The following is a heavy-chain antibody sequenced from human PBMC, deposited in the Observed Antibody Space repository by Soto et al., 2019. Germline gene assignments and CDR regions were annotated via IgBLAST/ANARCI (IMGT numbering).Heavy chain of an antibody. CDR3: ARARSAGTGWFEP. Sequence: QVQLVQSGAEVKKPGASVKVSCKASGYTFTSYAINWVRQATGQGLEWMGWMNPNSGNTGYAQKFQGRVTMTRNTSMSTAYMELRSLRSEDTAVDYCARARSAGTGWFEPWGQGTLVTVSS. D-gene: IGHD6-13*01. CDR1: GYTFTSYA. J-gene: IGHJ5*02. CDR2: MNPNSGNT. V-gene: IGHV1-8*01.